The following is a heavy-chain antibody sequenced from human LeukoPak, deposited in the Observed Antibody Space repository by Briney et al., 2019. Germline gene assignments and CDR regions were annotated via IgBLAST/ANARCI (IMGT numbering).Heavy chain of an antibody. CDR2: IIPIFGTA. V-gene: IGHV1-69*05. J-gene: IGHJ5*02. Sequence: SVKVSCKASGGTFSSYAISWVRQAPGQGLEWMGGIIPIFGTANYAQKFQGRVTITTDESTSTAYMELSSLRSEDTAVYYCASPLWFGEGVTFDPWGQGTLVTVSS. CDR1: GGTFSSYA. CDR3: ASPLWFGEGVTFDP. D-gene: IGHD3-10*01.